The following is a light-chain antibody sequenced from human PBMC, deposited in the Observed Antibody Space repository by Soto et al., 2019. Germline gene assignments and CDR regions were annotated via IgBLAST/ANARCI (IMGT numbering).Light chain of an antibody. V-gene: IGLV1-44*01. CDR3: AVWDERLPAWA. Sequence: SGLPQPASHSGTPGQRVTISCSGSTSNIGNNPVNWYQQLPGTAPKLLIFTNDQRPSGVPDRFSGSKSGTSASLAISGLQSEDEADYYCAVWDERLPAWASGG. CDR2: TND. CDR1: TSNIGNNP. J-gene: IGLJ3*02.